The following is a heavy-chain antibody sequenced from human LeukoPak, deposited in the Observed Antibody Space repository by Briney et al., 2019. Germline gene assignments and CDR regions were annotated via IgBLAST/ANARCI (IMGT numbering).Heavy chain of an antibody. Sequence: PGGSLRLSCAASGFTFSSYEMNWVRQAPGKGLEWVGFIRSRPYGGTTEYAASVKGRFTISRDDSKSIAYLQMNSLKTEDTAVYYCTRDLFGGVPRGYFQHWGQGTLVTVSS. V-gene: IGHV3-49*04. CDR1: GFTFSSYE. J-gene: IGHJ1*01. D-gene: IGHD3-16*01. CDR3: TRDLFGGVPRGYFQH. CDR2: IRSRPYGGTT.